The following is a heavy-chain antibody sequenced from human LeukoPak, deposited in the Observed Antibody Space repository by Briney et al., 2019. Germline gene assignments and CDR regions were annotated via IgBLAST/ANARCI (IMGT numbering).Heavy chain of an antibody. J-gene: IGHJ2*01. V-gene: IGHV4-34*01. CDR3: ARDILGYYYFDL. D-gene: IGHD2/OR15-2a*01. CDR2: MHHSGAT. Sequence: SETLSLTCAVSGGSFSGFYWSWIRQPPGKGLEWIGEMHHSGATSYKPSLRSRVTISGGTSKNQFSLNLNSVTAADTAVYYCARDILGYYYFDLWGRGTLVTVSS. CDR1: GGSFSGFY.